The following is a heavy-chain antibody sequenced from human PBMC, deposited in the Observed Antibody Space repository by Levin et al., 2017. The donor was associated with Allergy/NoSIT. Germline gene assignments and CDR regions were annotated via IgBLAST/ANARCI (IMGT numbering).Heavy chain of an antibody. CDR1: GFTFSSYG. V-gene: IGHV3-30*03. CDR2: ISYDGSNK. Sequence: GESLKISCAASGFTFSSYGMHWVRQAPGKGLEWVAVISYDGSNKYYADSVKGRFTISRDNSKNTLYLQMNSLRAEDTAVYYCARVFMVRGKIDYWGQGTLVTVSS. D-gene: IGHD3-10*01. J-gene: IGHJ4*02. CDR3: ARVFMVRGKIDY.